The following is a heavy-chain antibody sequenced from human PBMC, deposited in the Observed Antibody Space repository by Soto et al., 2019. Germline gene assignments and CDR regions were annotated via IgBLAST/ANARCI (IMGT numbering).Heavy chain of an antibody. D-gene: IGHD1-7*01. CDR3: ARWNYHQYHSTYFKTSDYFDS. CDR1: GGSFSGYY. CDR2: TNHSGGT. J-gene: IGHJ4*02. Sequence: SETLSLTALAFGGSFSGYYWSWIRQTPGKGLQWIGETNHSGGTTYNPSLKSRVTRSVDMSKNQLSLNVTSVTAADTAVYYCARWNYHQYHSTYFKTSDYFDSWGQGT. V-gene: IGHV4-34*01.